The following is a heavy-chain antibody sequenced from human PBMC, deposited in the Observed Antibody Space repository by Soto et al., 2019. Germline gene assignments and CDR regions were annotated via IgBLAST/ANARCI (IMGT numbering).Heavy chain of an antibody. D-gene: IGHD6-13*01. CDR3: AREATGTSYFDC. CDR1: GGSISSSNW. J-gene: IGHJ4*02. CDR2: IYHSGST. V-gene: IGHV4-4*02. Sequence: QVQLQESGPGLVKPSGTLSLTCAVSGGSISSSNWWSWVRQPPGKGLEWIGEIYHSGSTNSNPSLKSRVTISVDTSKSQFSLRLSSVTAADTAVYYCAREATGTSYFDCWGRGTQVTVSS.